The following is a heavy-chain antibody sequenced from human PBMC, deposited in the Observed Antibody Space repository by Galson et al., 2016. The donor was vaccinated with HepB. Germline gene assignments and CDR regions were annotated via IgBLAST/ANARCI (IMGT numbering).Heavy chain of an antibody. Sequence: ETLSLTCAVSGGSVSSNNWWSWVRQSPGKGLDWIGEIHHSGSTRYNPSLKSRVTIPLDKSKNQFSLKVNSVTAADTAMYYCTSFEGWFDPWGQGTLVTVSS. CDR3: TSFEGWFDP. J-gene: IGHJ5*02. V-gene: IGHV4-4*02. CDR1: GGSVSSNNW. CDR2: IHHSGST.